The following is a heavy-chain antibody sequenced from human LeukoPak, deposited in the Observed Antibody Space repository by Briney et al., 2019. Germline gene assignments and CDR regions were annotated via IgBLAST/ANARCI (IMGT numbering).Heavy chain of an antibody. CDR3: ATRGGYCSGGSCYHFDY. CDR2: INHSGST. CDR1: GGSFSGYY. J-gene: IGHJ4*02. D-gene: IGHD2-15*01. V-gene: IGHV4-34*01. Sequence: SETLSLTCVVYGGSFSGYYWSWIRQPPGKGLEWIGEINHSGSTNYNPSLKSRVTISADTSKNQFSLKLSSVTAADTAVYYCATRGGYCSGGSCYHFDYWGQGTLVTVSS.